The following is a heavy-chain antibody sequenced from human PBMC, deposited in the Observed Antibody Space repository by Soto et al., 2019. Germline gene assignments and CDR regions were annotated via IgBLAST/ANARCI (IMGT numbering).Heavy chain of an antibody. Sequence: RRLSCAASGFTFRGSAMHWVRQASGKGLEWVGRIRSKANSYATAYAASVKGRFTISRDDSKNTAYLQMNSLKTEDTAVYYCTGAYYYDSSGYAFDIWGQGTMVTVSS. CDR3: TGAYYYDSSGYAFDI. CDR1: GFTFRGSA. D-gene: IGHD3-22*01. CDR2: IRSKANSYAT. J-gene: IGHJ3*02. V-gene: IGHV3-73*01.